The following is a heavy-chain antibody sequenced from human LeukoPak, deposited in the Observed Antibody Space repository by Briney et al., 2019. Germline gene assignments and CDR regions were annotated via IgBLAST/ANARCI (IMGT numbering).Heavy chain of an antibody. J-gene: IGHJ4*02. Sequence: GGSLRLSCAASGFTFSNYWMSWVRQAPGKGLEWVSVIYSGGGTYYADSVKGRFTISRDNSKNTVYLQMNSLRAEDTAAYYCARDLSYGDYVWDYWGQGTLVTVSS. CDR2: IYSGGGT. V-gene: IGHV3-66*01. D-gene: IGHD4-17*01. CDR3: ARDLSYGDYVWDY. CDR1: GFTFSNYW.